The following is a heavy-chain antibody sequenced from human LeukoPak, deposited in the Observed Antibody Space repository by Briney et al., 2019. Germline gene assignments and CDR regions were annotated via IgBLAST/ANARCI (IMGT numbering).Heavy chain of an antibody. CDR3: ARGNYGSGSYRLDY. CDR1: GFTFSSYW. Sequence: PGGSLRPSCAASGFTFSSYWMSWVRQAPGKGLEWIGYIYHSGSTYYNPSLKSRVTISVDRSKNQFSLKLSSVTAADTAVYYCARGNYGSGSYRLDYWGQGTLVTVSS. CDR2: IYHSGST. V-gene: IGHV4-4*02. J-gene: IGHJ4*02. D-gene: IGHD3-10*01.